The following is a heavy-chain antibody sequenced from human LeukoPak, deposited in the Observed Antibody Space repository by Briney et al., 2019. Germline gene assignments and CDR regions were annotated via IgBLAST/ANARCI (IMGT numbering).Heavy chain of an antibody. CDR1: GGTFSSYA. CDR3: ARGQRYCSSTSCYIFAFDI. V-gene: IGHV1-69*05. D-gene: IGHD2-2*02. Sequence: SVKVSCKASGGTFSSYAISWVRQAPGQGLEWMGGIIPIFGTANYAQKFQGRVTITTDESTSTAYMELSSLRSEDTAVYYCARGQRYCSSTSCYIFAFDIWGQGTMVTVSS. CDR2: IIPIFGTA. J-gene: IGHJ3*02.